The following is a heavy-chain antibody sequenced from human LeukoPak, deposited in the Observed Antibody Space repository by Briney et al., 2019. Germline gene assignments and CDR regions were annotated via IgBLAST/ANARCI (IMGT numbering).Heavy chain of an antibody. J-gene: IGHJ3*02. CDR3: AKPSLGGITIFGESINAFDI. D-gene: IGHD3-3*01. CDR2: ISGSGGST. CDR1: GFTVSSNY. Sequence: PGGSLRLSCAASGFTVSSNYMIWVRQAPGKGLEWVSAISGSGGSTCYADSVKGRFTTSRDNSKNTLYLQMNSLRAEDTAVYYCAKPSLGGITIFGESINAFDIWGQGTMVTVSS. V-gene: IGHV3-23*01.